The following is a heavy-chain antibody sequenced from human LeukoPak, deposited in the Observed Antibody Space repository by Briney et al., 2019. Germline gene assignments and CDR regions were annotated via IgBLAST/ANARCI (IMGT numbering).Heavy chain of an antibody. D-gene: IGHD4-17*01. Sequence: GGSLRLSCAASGFTFSSYAMSWVRQAPGKGLEWVSAISSSGGSTYYADSVKGRFTISRDNSKNTLYLQMNSLRAEDTAVYYCAKDGLNLQTTVTTDFDYWGQGTLVTVSS. CDR2: ISSSGGST. V-gene: IGHV3-23*01. J-gene: IGHJ4*02. CDR3: AKDGLNLQTTVTTDFDY. CDR1: GFTFSSYA.